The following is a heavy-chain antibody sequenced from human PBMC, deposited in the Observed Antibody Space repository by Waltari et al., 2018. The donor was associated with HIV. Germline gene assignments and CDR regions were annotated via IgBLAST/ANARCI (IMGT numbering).Heavy chain of an antibody. V-gene: IGHV1-46*01. CDR3: ARGFSGFDY. CDR2: INPSGERT. J-gene: IGHJ4*02. Sequence: QVQLVQSGAEVKKPGASVKVACKASGYTFTRYYMHWVRQAHGQGLEWMGVINPSGERTVYAQKFHGRVTMTRDASTSTVYMVLSTLRSEDTAVYYCARGFSGFDYWGQGTLITVSS. CDR1: GYTFTRYY.